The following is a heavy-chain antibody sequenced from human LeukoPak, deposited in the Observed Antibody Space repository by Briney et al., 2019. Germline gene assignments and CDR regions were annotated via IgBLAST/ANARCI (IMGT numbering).Heavy chain of an antibody. D-gene: IGHD3-10*01. CDR3: ARQLYVSGSYYAPMDV. CDR1: GGSVSSSSYF. J-gene: IGHJ6*03. V-gene: IGHV4-39*01. CDR2: VHYSGST. Sequence: PSETLSLTCAVSGGSVSSSSYFWGWIRQPPGKGLEWIASVHYSGSTYYNPSLKSRLTISVDTSKNQFSLELSSVTAADTALYFCARQLYVSGSYYAPMDVWGKGTTVTISS.